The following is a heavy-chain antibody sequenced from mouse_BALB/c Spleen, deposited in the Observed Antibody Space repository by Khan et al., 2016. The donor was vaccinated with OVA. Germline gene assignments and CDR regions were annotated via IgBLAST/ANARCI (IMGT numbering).Heavy chain of an antibody. D-gene: IGHD4-1*01. J-gene: IGHJ3*01. CDR3: KRRSWDVAWFAY. Sequence: VQLQQPGTVLARPGASVKMSCKASGYTFTSYWMHWVKQRPGQGLEWIGDIYPGNTDTNYNKKFKGKAKLTAVKSTSTAYMELSSLTNEESAVYYCKRRSWDVAWFAYGGQGTLVTVSA. V-gene: IGHV1-5*01. CDR1: GYTFTSYW. CDR2: IYPGNTDT.